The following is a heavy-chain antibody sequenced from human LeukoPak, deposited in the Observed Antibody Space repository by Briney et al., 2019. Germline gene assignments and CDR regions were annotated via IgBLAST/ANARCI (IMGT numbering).Heavy chain of an antibody. CDR2: IHTSGTT. V-gene: IGHV4-4*09. J-gene: IGHJ5*02. D-gene: IGHD4-17*01. CDR3: AKENYGWFDP. CDR1: GGSTRPYY. Sequence: SETLSLTCTVSGGSTRPYYWTWIRQSPGKGLEWIGYIHTSGTTNYNPSLMSRVTMSVDSSKNQFSLRLYSVTAADTAVYYCAKENYGWFDPWGQGTLVSVSS.